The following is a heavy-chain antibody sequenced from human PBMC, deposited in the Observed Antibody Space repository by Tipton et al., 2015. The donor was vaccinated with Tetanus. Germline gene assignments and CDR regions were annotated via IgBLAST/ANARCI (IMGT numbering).Heavy chain of an antibody. Sequence: SLRLSCAGSGFTFSSYGMHWVRQAPGKGLKWVAVISYDGKNEYFADSVKGRFTISRDNSKNTLFLQMNSLRAEDTAVYYCAKDRNGLFPGYYPLGMDAWGQGTTVTVSS. CDR3: AKDRNGLFPGYYPLGMDA. D-gene: IGHD3-22*01. J-gene: IGHJ6*02. CDR1: GFTFSSYG. CDR2: ISYDGKNE. V-gene: IGHV3-30*18.